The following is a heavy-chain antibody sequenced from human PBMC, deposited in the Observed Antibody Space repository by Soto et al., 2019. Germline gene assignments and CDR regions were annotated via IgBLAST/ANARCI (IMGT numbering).Heavy chain of an antibody. D-gene: IGHD3-3*01. V-gene: IGHV3-64D*06. CDR3: ARESRFLEWLSLNWFDP. Sequence: GGSLRLSCSASGFTFSTYAMHWVRQAPGKGLEYVSAISSKGGSTYYADSVKGRFIISRDNSKNTLYLQMSSLVVQDSAVYYCARESRFLEWLSLNWFDPWGQGT. J-gene: IGHJ5*02. CDR2: ISSKGGST. CDR1: GFTFSTYA.